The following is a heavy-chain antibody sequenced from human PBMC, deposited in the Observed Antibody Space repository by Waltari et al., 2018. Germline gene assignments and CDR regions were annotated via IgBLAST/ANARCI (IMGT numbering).Heavy chain of an antibody. CDR1: GFNFEDYG. D-gene: IGHD2-2*01. J-gene: IGHJ2*01. Sequence: EVQLVESGGRLVRPGGSLRLSCAASGFNFEDYGMTWVRQAPGKGLEWVFGMSGNGGSKGYGDALKGRFNISRDNAKNSLYLESNNLRVDDTALYHCVREHYHLGYLDLWGRGTLVTVSS. CDR2: MSGNGGSK. CDR3: VREHYHLGYLDL. V-gene: IGHV3-20*01.